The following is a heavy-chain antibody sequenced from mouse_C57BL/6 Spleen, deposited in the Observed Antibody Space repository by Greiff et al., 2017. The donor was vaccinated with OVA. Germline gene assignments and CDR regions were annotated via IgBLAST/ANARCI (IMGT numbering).Heavy chain of an antibody. CDR3: ARNWNEVAMDY. V-gene: IGHV1-50*01. J-gene: IGHJ4*01. D-gene: IGHD4-1*01. CDR2: IEPADRDT. Sequence: VQLQQPGAELVKPGASVKLSCKASGYTFNSYWMQWVKQRPGQGLEWIGEIEPADRDTKYNQKLKGKDTLTVDTSSSTAYLQLSSLTSEDSAVYYCARNWNEVAMDYWGQGTTVTVSS. CDR1: GYTFNSYW.